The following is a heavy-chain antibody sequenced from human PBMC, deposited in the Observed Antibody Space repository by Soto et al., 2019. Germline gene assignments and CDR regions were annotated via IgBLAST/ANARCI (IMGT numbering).Heavy chain of an antibody. CDR1: GLPVSSNS. D-gene: IGHD6-13*01. CDR2: IYGGDNP. Sequence: EVQLVESGGGLIQPGGSLRLSFEASGLPVSSNSMNWVRQAPGKGLEWVSAIYGGDNPEYEDSGKGRFTISRDNSRNTLYLQMNSLRADDTAVYYCAKRQQLVRYYYGLDVWGQGTTVTVSS. CDR3: AKRQQLVRYYYGLDV. J-gene: IGHJ6*02. V-gene: IGHV3-53*01.